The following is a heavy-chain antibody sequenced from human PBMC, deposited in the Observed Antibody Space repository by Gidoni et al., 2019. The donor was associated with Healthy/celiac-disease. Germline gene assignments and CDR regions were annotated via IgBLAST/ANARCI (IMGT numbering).Heavy chain of an antibody. V-gene: IGHV4-61*01. D-gene: IGHD3-22*01. CDR1: GGSVSSGSYY. CDR3: ARGSPYTMIVVVLDY. Sequence: QVQLQESGPGLVKPSETLSLTCTVSGGSVSSGSYYWSWIRQPPGKGLEWIGYIYYSGSTNYNPSLKSRVTISVDTSKNQFSLKLSSVTAADTAVYYCARGSPYTMIVVVLDYWGQGTLVTVSS. J-gene: IGHJ4*02. CDR2: IYYSGST.